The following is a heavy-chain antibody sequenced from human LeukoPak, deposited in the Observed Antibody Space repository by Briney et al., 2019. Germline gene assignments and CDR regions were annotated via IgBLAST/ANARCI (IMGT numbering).Heavy chain of an antibody. CDR1: GGSITSYY. CDR3: ERGGTTPYYFDD. D-gene: IGHD2-15*01. CDR2: IYSNENT. Sequence: SETLSLTCTVSGGSITSYYWSWIRQPAGKGLEWIGRIYSNENTNYNPSLKSRVTMSVDTSKNQFSLKLSSVTAADTAVYYCERGGTTPYYFDDWGQGTLVTVSS. V-gene: IGHV4-4*07. J-gene: IGHJ4*02.